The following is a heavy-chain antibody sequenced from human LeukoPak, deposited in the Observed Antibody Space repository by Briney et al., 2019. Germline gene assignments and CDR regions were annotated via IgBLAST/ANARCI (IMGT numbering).Heavy chain of an antibody. J-gene: IGHJ4*02. CDR1: GFTFSSYA. Sequence: GGSLRLSCAASGFTFSSYAMHWVRQAPGKGLEWVAVISYDGSNKYYADSVKGRFTISRDNSKNTLYLQMNSLRAEDTAVYYCAVEYSNTPLGLDFWGQGTLVTVSS. D-gene: IGHD2/OR15-2a*01. CDR3: AVEYSNTPLGLDF. V-gene: IGHV3-30-3*01. CDR2: ISYDGSNK.